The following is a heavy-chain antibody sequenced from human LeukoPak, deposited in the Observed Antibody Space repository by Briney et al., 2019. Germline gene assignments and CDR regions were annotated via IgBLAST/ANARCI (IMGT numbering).Heavy chain of an antibody. CDR1: GFTFSSYS. CDR3: ARQLLSWNYYYGMDV. J-gene: IGHJ6*02. Sequence: GGSLRLSCAASGFTFSSYSMNWVRQAPGKGLEWVSSISSSSSYIYYADSVKGRFTISRDNAKNSLYLQMNSLRAEDTAVYYCARQLLSWNYYYGMDVWGQGTTVTVSS. D-gene: IGHD2-2*01. CDR2: ISSSSSYI. V-gene: IGHV3-21*01.